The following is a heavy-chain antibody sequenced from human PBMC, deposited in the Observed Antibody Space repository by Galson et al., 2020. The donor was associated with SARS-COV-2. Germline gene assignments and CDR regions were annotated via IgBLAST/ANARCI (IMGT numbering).Heavy chain of an antibody. Sequence: SETLSLTCTVSGGSISSGSYYWSWIRQPAGKGLEWIGRIYTSGSTNYNPSLKSRVTISVDTSKNQFSLKLSSVTAADTAVYYCARGPSGATSGAFDYWGQGTLVTVSS. J-gene: IGHJ4*02. CDR2: IYTSGST. CDR3: ARGPSGATSGAFDY. D-gene: IGHD1-26*01. CDR1: GGSISSGSYY. V-gene: IGHV4-61*02.